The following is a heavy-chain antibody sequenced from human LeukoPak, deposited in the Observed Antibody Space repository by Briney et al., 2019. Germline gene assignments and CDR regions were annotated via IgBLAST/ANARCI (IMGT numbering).Heavy chain of an antibody. CDR2: IWYDGSNR. CDR3: AKDYYGPSGGIDY. Sequence: GGSPRLSCAASGFTFSNYGMHWVRQAPGKGLEWVAVIWYDGSNRYYADSVKGRFTISRDNSKNTLYLQMNSLRAEDTAVYYCAKDYYGPSGGIDYWGQGTLVTVSS. J-gene: IGHJ4*02. V-gene: IGHV3-33*06. D-gene: IGHD3-10*01. CDR1: GFTFSNYG.